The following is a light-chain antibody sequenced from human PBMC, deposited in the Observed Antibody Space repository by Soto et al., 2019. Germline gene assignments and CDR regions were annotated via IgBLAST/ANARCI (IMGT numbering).Light chain of an antibody. CDR1: SNDVGGYNY. CDR2: DVS. J-gene: IGLJ7*01. Sequence: QSVLTQPRSVSGSPGQSVTISCTGTSNDVGGYNYVSWYQQHPGKAPKLVIYDVSKRPSGVPDRFSGSKSGNTASLTISGLQAEDEADYYCCSHAGSYIFLFGGGTQLTVL. CDR3: CSHAGSYIFL. V-gene: IGLV2-11*01.